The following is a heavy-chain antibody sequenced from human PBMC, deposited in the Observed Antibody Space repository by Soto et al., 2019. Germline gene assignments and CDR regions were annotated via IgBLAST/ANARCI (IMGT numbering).Heavy chain of an antibody. V-gene: IGHV3-33*01. CDR2: IWYDGSNK. Sequence: QVQLVESGGGVVQPGRSLRLSCAASGFTFSSYGMHWVRQAPGKGLEWVAVIWYDGSNKYYADSVKGRFTISRDNSKNTLYLQMNSLRAEDTAVYYCARDQLYSSSWSDYWGKGTLVTVSS. J-gene: IGHJ4*02. CDR1: GFTFSSYG. CDR3: ARDQLYSSSWSDY. D-gene: IGHD6-13*01.